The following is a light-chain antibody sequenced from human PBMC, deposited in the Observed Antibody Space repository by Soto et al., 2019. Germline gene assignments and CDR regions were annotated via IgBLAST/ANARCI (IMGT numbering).Light chain of an antibody. CDR2: WAS. CDR1: QSVLYSSNNNNY. CDR3: QQYYNTPIT. Sequence: DIVMTQSPDSLAVSLGERATIKCKSSQSVLYSSNNNNYLAWFQQKPGQPPKLLFYWASTRESGVPDRFSGSGSGTDFTLTISRLQAEDVAVYYCQQYYNTPITFGQGTRLEIK. V-gene: IGKV4-1*01. J-gene: IGKJ5*01.